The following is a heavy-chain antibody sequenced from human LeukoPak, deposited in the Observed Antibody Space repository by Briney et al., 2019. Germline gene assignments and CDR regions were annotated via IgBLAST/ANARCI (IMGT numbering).Heavy chain of an antibody. Sequence: GGSLKLSCAASGFTFSGSAMHWVRQASGKGLEWVGRIRSKANSYATAYAASVKGRFTISRDDSKNTAYLQMNSLKTEDTAVYYCTTVSDSSGLVYWGQGTLVTVSS. CDR1: GFTFSGSA. CDR3: TTVSDSSGLVY. D-gene: IGHD6-19*01. V-gene: IGHV3-73*01. J-gene: IGHJ4*02. CDR2: IRSKANSYAT.